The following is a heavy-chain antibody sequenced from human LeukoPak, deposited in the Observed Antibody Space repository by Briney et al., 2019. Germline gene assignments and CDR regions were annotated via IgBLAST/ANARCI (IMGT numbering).Heavy chain of an antibody. D-gene: IGHD3-10*01. J-gene: IGHJ4*02. CDR2: INPSNGGA. V-gene: IGHV1-2*02. CDR3: ARDYYYASGSSNFDY. Sequence: GASVKVSCTTSGYTFSDYYMHWVRQVPGQGLEWMGWINPSNGGANYAQTFQGRVTMTRDTSINTAYMELSSLKSDDMAVYYCARDYYYASGSSNFDYWGPGTLVTVSS. CDR1: GYTFSDYY.